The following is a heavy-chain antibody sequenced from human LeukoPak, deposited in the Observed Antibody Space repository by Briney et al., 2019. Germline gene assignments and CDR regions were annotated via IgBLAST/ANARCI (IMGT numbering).Heavy chain of an antibody. CDR1: GGSFSGYY. J-gene: IGHJ3*02. D-gene: IGHD3-10*01. CDR3: TRSDYSGSGAYTDFDAFDI. Sequence: SETLSLTCAVYGGSFSGYYWSWIRQPPGKGLEWIGEINHSGSTNYNPSLKSRVTVSLDTSKNQFSLKLSAVTAADSALYYCTRSDYSGSGAYTDFDAFDIWGQGTMVTVSS. V-gene: IGHV4-34*01. CDR2: INHSGST.